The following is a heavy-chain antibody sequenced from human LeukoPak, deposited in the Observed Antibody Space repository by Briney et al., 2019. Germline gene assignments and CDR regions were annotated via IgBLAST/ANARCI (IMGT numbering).Heavy chain of an antibody. CDR1: GFTFSDFY. Sequence: AGGSLRLSCAASGFTFSDFYMSWIRQAPGKGLEWVSYISSSGSTIYYADSVKGRFTISRDNAKNSLYLQMNSLRAEDTAVYYCARYCSSTSCYVRLDYWGQGTLVTVSS. V-gene: IGHV3-11*04. J-gene: IGHJ4*02. D-gene: IGHD2-2*01. CDR3: ARYCSSTSCYVRLDY. CDR2: ISSSGSTI.